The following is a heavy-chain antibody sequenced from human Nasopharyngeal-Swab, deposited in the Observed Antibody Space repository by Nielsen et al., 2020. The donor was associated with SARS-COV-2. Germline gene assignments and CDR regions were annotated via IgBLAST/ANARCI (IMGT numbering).Heavy chain of an antibody. CDR3: ARSVWAESSGWFPGWFDP. V-gene: IGHV1-69*01. D-gene: IGHD6-19*01. J-gene: IGHJ5*02. CDR2: IIPIFGTA. Sequence: WVRQAPGQGPEWLGGIIPIFGTANYAQKFQGRVTITADESTSTAHMELSSLRSEDTAVYYCARSVWAESSGWFPGWFDPWGQGTLVTVSS.